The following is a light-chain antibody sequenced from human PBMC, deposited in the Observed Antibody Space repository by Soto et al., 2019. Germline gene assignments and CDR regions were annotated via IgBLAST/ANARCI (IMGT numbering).Light chain of an antibody. CDR2: LNSDGRH. CDR1: RGHSSYA. V-gene: IGLV4-69*01. Sequence: QPVLTQSPSASDSLGASVKLTCTLSRGHSSYAIAWHQQQPEKGPRYLMKLNSDGRHSKGDGIPDRFSGSSSGAERYLTISSLQSEDEADYYCQTWGTGIRVFGGGTQLTVL. CDR3: QTWGTGIRV. J-gene: IGLJ3*02.